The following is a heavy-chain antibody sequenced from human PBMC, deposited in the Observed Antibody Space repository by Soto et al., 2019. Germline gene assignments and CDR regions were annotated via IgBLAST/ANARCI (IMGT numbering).Heavy chain of an antibody. Sequence: GGSLRLSCAASGFTFDDYAMHWVRQAPGKGLERVSGISWNSGSIGYADSVKGRFTISRDNAKNSLYLQMNSLRAEDTALYYCAKVRGTTGRAYYYYGMDVWGQGTTVTVSS. CDR1: GFTFDDYA. CDR3: AKVRGTTGRAYYYYGMDV. CDR2: ISWNSGSI. D-gene: IGHD1-1*01. V-gene: IGHV3-9*01. J-gene: IGHJ6*02.